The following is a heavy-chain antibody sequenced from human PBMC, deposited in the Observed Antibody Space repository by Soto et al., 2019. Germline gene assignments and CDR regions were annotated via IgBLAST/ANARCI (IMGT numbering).Heavy chain of an antibody. CDR2: FDPEDGET. J-gene: IGHJ4*02. CDR1: GYALTELS. D-gene: IGHD2-15*01. CDR3: ATLNRVVVAATIHRSFDY. Sequence: EASVKVSCKFSGYALTELSMHWVRQAPGKGLEWMGGFDPEDGETIYAQKFQGRVTMTEDTSTDTAYMELSSLRSEDTAVYYCATLNRVVVAATIHRSFDYWGQGTLVTVSS. V-gene: IGHV1-24*01.